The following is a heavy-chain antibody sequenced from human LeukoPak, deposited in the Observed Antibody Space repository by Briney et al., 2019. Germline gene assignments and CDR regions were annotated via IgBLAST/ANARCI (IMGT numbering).Heavy chain of an antibody. D-gene: IGHD6-13*01. V-gene: IGHV3-21*04. Sequence: PGGSLRLSCAASGFTFSSYSMDWVRQAPEKGLEWVSSISSSSGYIYYADSVKGRFTISRDNSKNTLYLQMNSLRAEDTAVYYCAKGATIAAGGTYFDYWGQGTLVTVSS. CDR2: ISSSSGYI. J-gene: IGHJ4*02. CDR3: AKGATIAAGGTYFDY. CDR1: GFTFSSYS.